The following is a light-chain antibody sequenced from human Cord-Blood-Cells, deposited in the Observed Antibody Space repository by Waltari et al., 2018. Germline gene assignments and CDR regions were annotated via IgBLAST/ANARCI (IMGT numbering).Light chain of an antibody. CDR3: QQYYSTMYT. CDR2: WAS. J-gene: IGKJ2*01. V-gene: IGKV4-1*01. CDR1: ASVLYSSNNKNY. Sequence: TKSLDLLAVSLGGRAISHRRPSASVLYSSNNKNYLAWYQQKPGQPPKLLIYWASTRESGVPDRFSGSESGTDFTLTISSLQAEDVAVYYCQQYYSTMYTFGQGTKLEIK.